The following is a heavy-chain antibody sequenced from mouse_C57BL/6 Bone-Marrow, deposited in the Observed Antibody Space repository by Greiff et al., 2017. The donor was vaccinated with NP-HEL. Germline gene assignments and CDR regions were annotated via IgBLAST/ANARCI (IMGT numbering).Heavy chain of an antibody. D-gene: IGHD3-3*01. CDR3: ARPGRGSFDY. J-gene: IGHJ2*01. V-gene: IGHV1-26*01. CDR1: GYTFTDYY. CDR2: INPNNGGT. Sequence: EVKLQQSGPELVKPGASVKISCKASGYTFTDYYMNWVKQSHGKSLEWIGDINPNNGGTSYNQKFKGKATLTVDKSSSTAYMELRSLTSEDSAVYYCARPGRGSFDYWGQGTTLTVSS.